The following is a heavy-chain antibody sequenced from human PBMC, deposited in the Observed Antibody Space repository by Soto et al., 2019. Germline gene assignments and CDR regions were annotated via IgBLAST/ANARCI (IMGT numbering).Heavy chain of an antibody. D-gene: IGHD6-19*01. J-gene: IGHJ6*02. CDR1: GFTFSSYA. CDR3: ARATPVAGTFYYYGMDV. V-gene: IGHV3-30-3*01. CDR2: ISYDGSNK. Sequence: GGSLRLSCAASGFTFSSYAMHWVRQAPGKGLEWVAVISYDGSNKYYADSVKGRFTISRDNSKNTLYLQMNSLRAEDTAVYYCARATPVAGTFYYYGMDVWGQGTTVTVSS.